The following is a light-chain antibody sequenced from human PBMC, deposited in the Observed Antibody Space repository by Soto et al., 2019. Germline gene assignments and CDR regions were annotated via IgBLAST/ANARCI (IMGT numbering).Light chain of an antibody. V-gene: IGKV1-39*01. CDR2: DAS. CDR3: QQSFSPLLS. Sequence: DIQLTQSQSSLSASVGDRGTITCRASQTISTYLTWFQQKPGNAPKVLIYDASTLQSGVPSRFSGSGSGAEFTLTITGLQPEDFATYYWQQSFSPLLSCGGGTKVEIK. CDR1: QTISTY. J-gene: IGKJ4*01.